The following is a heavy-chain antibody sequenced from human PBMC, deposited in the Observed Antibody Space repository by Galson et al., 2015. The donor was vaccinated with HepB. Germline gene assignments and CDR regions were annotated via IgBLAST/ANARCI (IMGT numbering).Heavy chain of an antibody. J-gene: IGHJ4*02. D-gene: IGHD3-10*01. CDR1: GYSFTTFW. CDR2: IDPSDSYT. V-gene: IGHV5-10-1*01. CDR3: ASRHYYFRSGTWHNVPDY. Sequence: QSGAEVKKPGESLKISCKGSGYSFTTFWITWVRQRPGKGLEWMGRIDPSDSYTDYSPSFQGHVTISSDKSITTAYLHLNTLKASDTAIYYCASRHYYFRSGTWHNVPDYWGQGTQVTVSS.